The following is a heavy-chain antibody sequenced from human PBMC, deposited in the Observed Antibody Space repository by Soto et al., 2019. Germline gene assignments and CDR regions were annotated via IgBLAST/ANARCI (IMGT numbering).Heavy chain of an antibody. Sequence: GESLKISCKGSGYSFTTHWLAWVRQMPGRGLEYMGIIYPGDSDARYSPSFQGQVTLPADKSISTAYLQWTSLRASDTAIYYCARARVSTPRLEDPFDIWGQGTIVTASS. CDR2: IYPGDSDA. V-gene: IGHV5-51*01. D-gene: IGHD5-12*01. CDR1: GYSFTTHW. CDR3: ARARVSTPRLEDPFDI. J-gene: IGHJ3*02.